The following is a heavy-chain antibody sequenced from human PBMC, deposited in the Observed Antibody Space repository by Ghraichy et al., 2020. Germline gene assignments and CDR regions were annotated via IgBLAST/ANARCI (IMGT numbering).Heavy chain of an antibody. CDR2: IKSKTDGGTT. CDR1: GFTLDYAW. V-gene: IGHV3-15*01. CDR3: TQGSRISRSSFYYYGMDV. J-gene: IGHJ6*02. Sequence: GGSLRLSCAASGFTLDYAWMSWVRQAPGKGLEWVGRIKSKTDGGTTDYAAPVKGRFTISRDDSKNTLYLQMNSLTTEDTAVYYCTQGSRISRSSFYYYGMDVGGQGTTFTVSS. D-gene: IGHD1-14*01.